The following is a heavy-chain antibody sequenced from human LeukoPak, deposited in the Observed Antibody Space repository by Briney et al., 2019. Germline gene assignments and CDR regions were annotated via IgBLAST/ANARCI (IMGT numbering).Heavy chain of an antibody. CDR3: ARDSLPSSSWYYYYYYMDV. J-gene: IGHJ6*03. Sequence: ASVKVSCKASGYTFTGYYMHWVRQAPGQGLEWMGWINPNSGGTNYAQKFQGRVTMTRDTSISTAYMELSRLRSDDTAVYYCARDSLPSSSWYYYYYYMDVWGKGTTVTVS. D-gene: IGHD6-13*01. CDR2: INPNSGGT. CDR1: GYTFTGYY. V-gene: IGHV1-2*02.